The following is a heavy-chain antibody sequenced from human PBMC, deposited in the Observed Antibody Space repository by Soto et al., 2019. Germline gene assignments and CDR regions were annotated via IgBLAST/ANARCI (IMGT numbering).Heavy chain of an antibody. CDR2: IYYSGST. V-gene: IGHV4-39*01. Sequence: SETLSLTCTVSGGSISSSSYYWGWIRQPPGKGLEWIGSIYYSGSTYYNPSLKSRVTISVDTSKNQFSLKLSSVTAADTAVYYCTSDYTLRSYRFDYWGRGILVTVSS. J-gene: IGHJ4*02. D-gene: IGHD3-10*01. CDR1: GGSISSSSYY. CDR3: TSDYTLRSYRFDY.